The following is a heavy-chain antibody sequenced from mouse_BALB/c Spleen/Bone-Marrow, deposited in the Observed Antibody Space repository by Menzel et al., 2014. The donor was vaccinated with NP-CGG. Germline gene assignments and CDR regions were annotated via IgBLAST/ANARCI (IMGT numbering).Heavy chain of an antibody. J-gene: IGHJ3*01. Sequence: VTLKVCGAELVKPGASVKLSCTASGFNIKDTYMHWVKQRPEQGLEWIGRTDPANGNTKYDPKFQGKATITADTSSNTAYLQLSSLTSEDTAVYYCASYYYGSSLFAYWGQGTLVTVSA. CDR2: TDPANGNT. V-gene: IGHV14-3*02. D-gene: IGHD1-1*01. CDR3: ASYYYGSSLFAY. CDR1: GFNIKDTY.